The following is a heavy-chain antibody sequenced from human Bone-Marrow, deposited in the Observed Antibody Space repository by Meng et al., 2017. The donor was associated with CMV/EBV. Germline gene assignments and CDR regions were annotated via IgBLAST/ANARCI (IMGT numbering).Heavy chain of an antibody. CDR3: ARDIFGARWVPSYGMDF. J-gene: IGHJ6*02. Sequence: ASVKVSCKASGYTFTSYDINWVRQATGQGLEWMGWMNPNSGNTGYAQKFQGRVTITRNTSISTAYMELSSLRSEDTAVYYCARDIFGARWVPSYGMDFWGQGTMVTVSS. CDR2: MNPNSGNT. V-gene: IGHV1-8*03. CDR1: GYTFTSYD. D-gene: IGHD3-3*01.